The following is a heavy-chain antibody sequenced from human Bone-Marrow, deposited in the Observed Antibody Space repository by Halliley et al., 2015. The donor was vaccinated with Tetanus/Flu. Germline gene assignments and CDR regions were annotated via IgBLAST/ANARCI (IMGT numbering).Heavy chain of an antibody. J-gene: IGHJ3*02. D-gene: IGHD3-10*02. V-gene: IGHV4-39*01. CDR2: IFYSGNP. Sequence: SIFYSGNPYYNPSLQSRVPISVAPSKNQFSLKLTSGTASDTAVYYCARRGSRSISTVRAFDIWGQGTMVTVSS. CDR3: ARRGSRSISTVRAFDI.